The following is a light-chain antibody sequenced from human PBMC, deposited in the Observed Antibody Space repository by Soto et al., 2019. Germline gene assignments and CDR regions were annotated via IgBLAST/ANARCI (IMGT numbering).Light chain of an antibody. CDR3: QVYGPSPPIT. Sequence: IVLTQSPGTLSLSPGERATLSCRAIQSVSSSYLAWYQQKPGQAPRLLIYGASSRATGIPDRFSGSGSGTDFTLTISRLEPEDFAVYYCQVYGPSPPITFGQGTRLEIK. CDR1: QSVSSSY. V-gene: IGKV3-20*01. J-gene: IGKJ5*01. CDR2: GAS.